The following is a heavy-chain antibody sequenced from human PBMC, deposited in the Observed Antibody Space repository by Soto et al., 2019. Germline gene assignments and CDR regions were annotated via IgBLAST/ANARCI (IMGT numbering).Heavy chain of an antibody. Sequence: SETLSLTCTVSGGSISSYYWSWIRQPPGKGLEWIGYIYYSGSTNYNPSLKSRLTISVDTSKNQFSLKLSSVTAADTAVYYCATSYGNAWYTYRGQGTQVTVSS. CDR1: GGSISSYY. J-gene: IGHJ4*02. CDR2: IYYSGST. D-gene: IGHD6-13*01. CDR3: ATSYGNAWYTY. V-gene: IGHV4-59*01.